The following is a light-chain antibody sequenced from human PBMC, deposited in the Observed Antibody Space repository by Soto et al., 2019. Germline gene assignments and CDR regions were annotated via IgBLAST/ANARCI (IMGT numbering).Light chain of an antibody. Sequence: QSALTQPASVSGSPGQSITISCTGTSSDVGGYNYVSWYQQHPGKAPKLMIYEVSNRPSGLSNRFSGSKSGNTASLTISGLQAEDEADYYCSSYSSSNTSVLFGGGTQLTVL. V-gene: IGLV2-14*01. CDR2: EVS. J-gene: IGLJ2*01. CDR1: SSDVGGYNY. CDR3: SSYSSSNTSVL.